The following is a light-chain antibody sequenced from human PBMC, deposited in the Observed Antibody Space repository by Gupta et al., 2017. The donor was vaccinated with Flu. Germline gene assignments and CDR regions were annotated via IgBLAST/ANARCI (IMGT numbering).Light chain of an antibody. V-gene: IGLV1-44*01. J-gene: IGLJ1*01. CDR2: SND. CDR1: RSNVRVNA. CDR3: AAWDDSLNAYV. Sequence: QSVVTQPPSASGTPGQRVTISCSGSRSNVRVNAVNWYQQVPGTAPKLLIYSNDQRPSGVPDRFSASKSGTSASLAISGLQAEDETDYYCAAWDDSLNAYVFGTGTKVTVL.